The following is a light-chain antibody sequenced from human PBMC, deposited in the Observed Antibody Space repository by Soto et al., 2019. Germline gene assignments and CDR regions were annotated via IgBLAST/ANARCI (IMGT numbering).Light chain of an antibody. CDR3: QTYDSSLSGSL. V-gene: IGLV1-40*01. CDR1: SSNIGAGYD. J-gene: IGLJ3*02. Sequence: QSVLTQPPSVSRAPGQRVTISCTGSSSNIGAGYDVHWYQQLPGAAPKLLIHANSHRPSGVPDRFSGSRSGTSASLAITGLQGEDEADYFCQTYDSSLSGSLFGGGTKLTVL. CDR2: ANS.